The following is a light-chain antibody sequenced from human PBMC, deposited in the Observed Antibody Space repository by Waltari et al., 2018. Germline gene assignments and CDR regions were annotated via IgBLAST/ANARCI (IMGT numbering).Light chain of an antibody. CDR2: AVT. CDR1: SSDVGNSYR. V-gene: IGLV2-23*02. CDR3: CSSIYNNLWV. Sequence: QSALTQPASVSGSPGQSITISCTGPSSDVGNSYRVSWYQQHPGKAPKLLIYAVTKRPSGVSPRFSGSKSGKTSSLTISGLQNEDEVDYYCCSSIYNNLWVFGGGTKLTVL. J-gene: IGLJ3*02.